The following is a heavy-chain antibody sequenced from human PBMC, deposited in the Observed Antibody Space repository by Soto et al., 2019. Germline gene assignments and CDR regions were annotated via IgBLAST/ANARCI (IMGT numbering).Heavy chain of an antibody. J-gene: IGHJ5*02. D-gene: IGHD6-19*01. V-gene: IGHV1-2*02. CDR1: GYTFTAYS. Sequence: QVPLVQSGAEVKKPGASVKVSCKASGYTFTAYSMNWVRQAPGQGLEWMWWINPNNGVTNYAQQFQGRVTMTRDTSISTAYMDLSRLRSDDTALYYCARGALTVANWFDPWGEGTQVTVSS. CDR3: ARGALTVANWFDP. CDR2: INPNNGVT.